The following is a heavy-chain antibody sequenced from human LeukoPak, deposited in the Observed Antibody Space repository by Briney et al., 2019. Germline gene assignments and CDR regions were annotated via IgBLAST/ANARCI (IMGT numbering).Heavy chain of an antibody. D-gene: IGHD6-13*01. CDR1: GYTFTGYY. CDR2: INPNSGGT. CDR3: AREPPRAAGTSLTEFDP. Sequence: ASVKVSCKASGYTFTGYYMHWVRQAPGQGLEWMGWINPNSGGTNYAQKFQGRVTMTRDASISTAYMELSRLRSDDTAVYYCAREPPRAAGTSLTEFDPWGQGTLVTVSS. V-gene: IGHV1-2*02. J-gene: IGHJ5*02.